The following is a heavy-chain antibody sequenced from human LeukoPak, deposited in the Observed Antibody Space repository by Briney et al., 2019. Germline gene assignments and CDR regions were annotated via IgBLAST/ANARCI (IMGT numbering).Heavy chain of an antibody. D-gene: IGHD1-1*01. CDR1: GFTFSSYS. Sequence: GGSLRLSCAASGFTFSSYSMNWVRQPPGKGLEWVSYIGSSSSTIYYADSVKGRFAISRDNAKNSLYLQMNSLRAEDTAVHYCARDLGNPPYYYYGMDVWGQGTTVTVSS. CDR3: ARDLGNPPYYYYGMDV. V-gene: IGHV3-48*01. CDR2: IGSSSSTI. J-gene: IGHJ6*02.